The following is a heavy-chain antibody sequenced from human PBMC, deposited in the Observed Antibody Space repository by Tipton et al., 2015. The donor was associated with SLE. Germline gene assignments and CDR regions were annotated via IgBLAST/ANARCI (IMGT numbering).Heavy chain of an antibody. J-gene: IGHJ3*02. D-gene: IGHD2-2*01. CDR2: IYTSGST. CDR3: ASWAWGTRLGAFDI. CDR1: GGSISSYY. V-gene: IGHV4-4*07. Sequence: TLSLTCTVSGGSISSYYWSWIRQPAGKGLEWIGRIYTSGSTNYNPSLKSRVTMSVDTSKNQFSLKLSSVTAADTAVYYCASWAWGTRLGAFDIWGQGTMVTVSS.